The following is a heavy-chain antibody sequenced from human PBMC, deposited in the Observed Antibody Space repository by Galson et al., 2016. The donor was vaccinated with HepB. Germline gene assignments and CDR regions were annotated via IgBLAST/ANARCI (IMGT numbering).Heavy chain of an antibody. D-gene: IGHD3-16*01. V-gene: IGHV4-4*02. CDR3: ARWGGSGFTF. Sequence: SETLSLTCAVSGGSISSSNWWSWVRQPPGKGLEWIGEIYHSGSTNYSPSLKSRLTISIDTSKNKFSLTLTSMTAADTATYYCARWGGSGFTFWGQGALVIVAS. CDR1: GGSISSSNW. CDR2: IYHSGST. J-gene: IGHJ4*02.